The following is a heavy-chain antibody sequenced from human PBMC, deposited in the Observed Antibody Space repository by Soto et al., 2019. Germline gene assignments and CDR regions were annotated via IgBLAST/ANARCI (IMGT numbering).Heavy chain of an antibody. Sequence: PGGSLRLSCAASGFTVSSYEMNWVRQAPGKGLEWVSYISSSGSTIYYADSVKGRSTISRDNAKNSLYLQMNSLRAEDTAVYYCARAKFSGAARPSTFDYWCHGTLVTVAA. J-gene: IGHJ4*01. CDR2: ISSSGSTI. D-gene: IGHD6-6*01. CDR1: GFTVSSYE. CDR3: ARAKFSGAARPSTFDY. V-gene: IGHV3-48*03.